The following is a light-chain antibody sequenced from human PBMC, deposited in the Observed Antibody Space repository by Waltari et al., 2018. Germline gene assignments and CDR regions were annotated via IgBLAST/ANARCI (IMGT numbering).Light chain of an antibody. J-gene: IGKJ2*01. Sequence: DIVMTQSPDSLAVSLGERATINCKSSQSVSSNSHSKNYLAWYQQKPGQPPKLLIYWAATRESGVPDLFSGSGSGTDFTLTIRSLQAEDVAVYYCQQYDSPPYAFGQGTKLEIK. V-gene: IGKV4-1*01. CDR1: QSVSSNSHSKNY. CDR2: WAA. CDR3: QQYDSPPYA.